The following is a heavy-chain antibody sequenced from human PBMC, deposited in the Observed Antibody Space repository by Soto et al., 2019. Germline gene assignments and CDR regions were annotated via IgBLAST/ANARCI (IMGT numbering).Heavy chain of an antibody. CDR1: GFTFDDYA. D-gene: IGHD3-3*01. V-gene: IGHV3-9*01. J-gene: IGHJ4*02. Sequence: EVQLVESGGGLVQPGRSLRLSCAASGFTFDDYAMHWVRQAPGKGLEWVSGISWNRGSIGYADSVKGRFTTSRDNAKKSLYLQMNSLRAEDTALYYCAKGVAGWYYLDYWRQGTQVTVSS. CDR3: AKGVAGWYYLDY. CDR2: ISWNRGSI.